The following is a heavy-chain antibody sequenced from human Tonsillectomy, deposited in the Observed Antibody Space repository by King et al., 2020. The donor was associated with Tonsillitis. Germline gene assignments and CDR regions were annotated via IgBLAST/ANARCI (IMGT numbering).Heavy chain of an antibody. J-gene: IGHJ4*02. CDR2: IKQDGSKT. CDR3: SRDESENKKSFGDY. V-gene: IGHV3-7*03. D-gene: IGHD3-10*01. Sequence: VQLVESGGGLVQPGGSLRLSCAASGFTFSSYWMSWVRQAPGKGLEWVADIKQDGSKTYYVDSVKGRFTISRDNGKDSLYLQMNSLRVEDTDVYYCSRDESENKKSFGDYWGQGTLVTVST. CDR1: GFTFSSYW.